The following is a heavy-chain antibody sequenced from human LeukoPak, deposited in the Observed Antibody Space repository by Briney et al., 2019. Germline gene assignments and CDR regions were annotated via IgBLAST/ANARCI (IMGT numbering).Heavy chain of an antibody. J-gene: IGHJ5*02. V-gene: IGHV4-61*02. CDR3: ARVDSGSFLGDWFDP. CDR2: IYTSGST. Sequence: SQTLSLTCTVSGGSISSGSYYWSWIRQPAGKGLEWIGRIYTSGSTNYNPSLKSRVTISVDTSKNQFSLKLSSVTAADTAVYYCARVDSGSFLGDWFDPWGQGTLVTVSP. D-gene: IGHD1-26*01. CDR1: GGSISSGSYY.